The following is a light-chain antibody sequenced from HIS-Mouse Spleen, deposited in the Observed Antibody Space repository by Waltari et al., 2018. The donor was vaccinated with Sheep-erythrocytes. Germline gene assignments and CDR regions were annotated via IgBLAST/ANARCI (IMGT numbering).Light chain of an antibody. CDR3: AAWDDSLNGYV. CDR2: SNN. V-gene: IGLV1-44*01. CDR1: SSNIGINT. J-gene: IGLJ1*01. Sequence: QSVLTRPPSASGTPGQRVTISCSGSSSNIGINTVNWYQPLPGTAPKLLIYSNNQRPSGVPDRFSGSKSGTSASLAISGLQSEDEADYYCAAWDDSLNGYVFGTGTKVTVL.